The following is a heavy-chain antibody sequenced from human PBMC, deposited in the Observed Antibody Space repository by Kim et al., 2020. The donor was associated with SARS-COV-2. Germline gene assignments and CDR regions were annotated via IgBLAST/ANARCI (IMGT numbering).Heavy chain of an antibody. CDR2: INHSGST. CDR3: ARGNSLGAYQLLPTGGMDV. J-gene: IGHJ6*02. V-gene: IGHV4-34*01. Sequence: SETLSLTCAVYGGSFSGYYWSWIRQPPGKGLEWIGEINHSGSTNYNPSLKSRVTISVDTPKNQFSLKLSSVTAADTAVYYCARGNSLGAYQLLPTGGMDVWGQGTTVTVSS. CDR1: GGSFSGYY. D-gene: IGHD2-2*01.